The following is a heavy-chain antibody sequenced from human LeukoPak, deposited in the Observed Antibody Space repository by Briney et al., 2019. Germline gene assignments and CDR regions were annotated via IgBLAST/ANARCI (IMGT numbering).Heavy chain of an antibody. J-gene: IGHJ3*02. D-gene: IGHD1-26*01. CDR3: ASGIVGATDWQDAFDI. Sequence: ASVKVSCKASGYTFTSYYMHWVRQAPGQGLEWMGIINPSGGSTSYAQKLQGRVTMTRDTSTSTVYMELSSVTAADTAVYYCASGIVGATDWQDAFDIWGQGTMVTVSS. CDR2: INPSGGST. V-gene: IGHV1-46*01. CDR1: GYTFTSYY.